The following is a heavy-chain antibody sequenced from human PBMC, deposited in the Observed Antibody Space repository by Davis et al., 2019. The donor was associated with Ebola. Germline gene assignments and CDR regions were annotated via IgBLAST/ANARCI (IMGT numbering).Heavy chain of an antibody. J-gene: IGHJ4*02. Sequence: QTLSLTCAVYGGSLNDYYWGWIRSPPGKGLEWIGNLYYSGSTYYNRVTISVDTSKNQFSLKLNSVTAADTAVYFCAREFEYFDYWGQGTLVNVSS. CDR2: LYYSGST. D-gene: IGHD3-9*01. CDR1: GGSLNDYY. V-gene: IGHV4-34*11. CDR3: AREFEYFDY.